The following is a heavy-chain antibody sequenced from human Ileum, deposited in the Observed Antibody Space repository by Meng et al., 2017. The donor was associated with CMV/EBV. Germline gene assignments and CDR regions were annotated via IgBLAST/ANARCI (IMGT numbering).Heavy chain of an antibody. J-gene: IGHJ4*02. D-gene: IGHD4-17*01. CDR3: ASHAYGMAKG. CDR2: ILGSGDVT. V-gene: IGHV3-23*01. Sequence: LEAGGAGGKPGGSLRLSCVASGFMFSNYDMTWVRQAPGKGLEWVSGILGSGDVTFYADSVKGRFSTSRDNSRNMVFLQMDSLTVDDAAIYYCASHAYGMAKGWGQGALVTVFS. CDR1: GFMFSNYD.